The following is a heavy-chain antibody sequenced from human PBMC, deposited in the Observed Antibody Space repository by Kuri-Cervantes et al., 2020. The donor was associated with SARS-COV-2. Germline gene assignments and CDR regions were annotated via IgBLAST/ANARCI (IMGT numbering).Heavy chain of an antibody. V-gene: IGHV4-30-2*01. CDR2: IFHSGSV. J-gene: IGHJ3*02. CDR3: ARQLGIDDASDI. D-gene: IGHD7-27*01. CDR1: GGSISSGGYY. Sequence: PCTVSGGSISSGGYYWSWIRQPPGKGLERIGYIFHSGSVYYNPSLKSRVTISIDKSKNQFSLKLISVTAADTAMFYCARQLGIDDASDIWGQGTMVTVSS.